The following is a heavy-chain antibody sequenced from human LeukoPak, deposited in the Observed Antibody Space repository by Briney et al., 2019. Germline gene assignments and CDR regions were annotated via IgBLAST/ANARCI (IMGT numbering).Heavy chain of an antibody. J-gene: IGHJ4*02. CDR1: GYTFTSYD. CDR2: MNPNSSNT. Sequence: ASVKVSCKASGYTFTSYDINWVRQATGQGLEWMGWMNPNSSNTGYAQKFQGRVTMTRNTSISTAYMELSSLRSEDTAVYYCARGRRWLQGESTDGYFDYWGQGTLVTVSS. D-gene: IGHD5-24*01. CDR3: ARGRRWLQGESTDGYFDY. V-gene: IGHV1-8*01.